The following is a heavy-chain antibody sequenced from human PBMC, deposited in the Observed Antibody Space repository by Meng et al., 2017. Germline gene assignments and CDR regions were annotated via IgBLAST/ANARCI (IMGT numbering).Heavy chain of an antibody. V-gene: IGHV1-2*06. J-gene: IGHJ4*02. CDR3: ASSRLKWELLNY. CDR1: GYTFTGYY. Sequence: VEVVESGGEVEKAGAAVKVSCKASGYTFTGYYMHWVRQAPGQGLEWMGRINPNSGGTNYAQKFQGRVTMTRDTSISTAYMELSRLRSADTAVYYCASSRLKWELLNYWGQGTLVTVSS. CDR2: INPNSGGT. D-gene: IGHD1-26*01.